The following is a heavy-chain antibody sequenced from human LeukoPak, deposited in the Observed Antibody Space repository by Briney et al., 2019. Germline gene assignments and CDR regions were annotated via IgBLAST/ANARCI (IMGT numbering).Heavy chain of an antibody. CDR1: GGSVSLFY. D-gene: IGHD2-2*01. V-gene: IGHV4-34*01. CDR2: INHSGST. J-gene: IGHJ4*02. Sequence: SETLSLTCTVSGGSVSLFYWSWIRQPPGKGLEWIGEINHSGSTNYNPSLKSRVTISVDTSKNQFSLKLSSVTAADTAVYYCARVCTRASCPFDYWGQGTLVTVSS. CDR3: ARVCTRASCPFDY.